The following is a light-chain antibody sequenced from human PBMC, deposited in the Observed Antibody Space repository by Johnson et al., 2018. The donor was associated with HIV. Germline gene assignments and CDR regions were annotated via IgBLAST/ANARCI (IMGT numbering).Light chain of an antibody. Sequence: QSVLTQPPSVSAAPGQKVTISCSGSSSNIGNNYVSWYQQLPGTAPKLLIYENNKRPSGIPDRFSGSKSGTSATLGITGLQTGDEADYYCGTWDSSLSAGFVFVTVTNVTV. CDR3: GTWDSSLSAGFV. CDR1: SSNIGNNY. V-gene: IGLV1-51*02. J-gene: IGLJ1*01. CDR2: ENN.